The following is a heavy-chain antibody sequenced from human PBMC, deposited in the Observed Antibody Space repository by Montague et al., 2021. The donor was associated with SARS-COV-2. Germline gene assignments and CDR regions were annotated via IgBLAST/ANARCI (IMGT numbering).Heavy chain of an antibody. CDR3: ARRSLGYCSGGSCYSGYDY. CDR2: IYYSGST. D-gene: IGHD2-15*01. V-gene: IGHV4-59*01. Sequence: SETLSLTCSVSGGSISSYYWSWIRQPPGKGLEWIGYIYYSGSTNYNPSLKSRVTISVDTSKNQFSLKLSSVTAADTAVYYCARRSLGYCSGGSCYSGYDYWGQGTLVTVSS. J-gene: IGHJ4*02. CDR1: GGSISSYY.